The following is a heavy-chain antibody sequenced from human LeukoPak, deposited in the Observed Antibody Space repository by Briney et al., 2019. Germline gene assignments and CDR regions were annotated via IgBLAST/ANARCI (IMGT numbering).Heavy chain of an antibody. Sequence: GGSLRLSCAASGFTFSSYEMNWVRQAPGKGLEWVSYISSSGSTIYYADSVKGRFTISRDNSKNTLYLQMNSLRAEDTAVYYRARVSSGSSSHFDYWGQGTLVTVSS. J-gene: IGHJ4*02. CDR2: ISSSGSTI. V-gene: IGHV3-48*03. D-gene: IGHD3-10*02. CDR1: GFTFSSYE. CDR3: ARVSSGSSSHFDY.